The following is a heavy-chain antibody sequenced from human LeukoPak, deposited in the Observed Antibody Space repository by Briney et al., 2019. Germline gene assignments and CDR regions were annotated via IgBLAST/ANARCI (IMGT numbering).Heavy chain of an antibody. D-gene: IGHD1-1*01. J-gene: IGHJ4*02. V-gene: IGHV4-39*07. Sequence: PSETLSLTCTVSGGSISSTSYYWSWIRQPPGKGLEWIGEIDHSGSTNYNPSLKSRVTISVDTSKNQFSLKLSSVTAADTAVYYCARGPPRHRLERPPGYDYWGQGTLVTVSS. CDR3: ARGPPRHRLERPPGYDY. CDR1: GGSISSTSYY. CDR2: IDHSGST.